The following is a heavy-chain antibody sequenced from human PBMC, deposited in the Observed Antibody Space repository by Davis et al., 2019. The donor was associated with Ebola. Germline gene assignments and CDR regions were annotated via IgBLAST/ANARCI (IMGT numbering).Heavy chain of an antibody. Sequence: PGGSLRLSCAASGFTFSSYAMHWVRQAPGKGLEWVAVIAYDGDNKYYADSVKGRFTISRDNSQNTLYLQMNGLRTEDTAVYYCAKDWRYDSKLRKSYYYGMDVWGQGTTVTVSS. CDR3: AKDWRYDSKLRKSYYYGMDV. D-gene: IGHD3-22*01. CDR2: IAYDGDNK. CDR1: GFTFSSYA. V-gene: IGHV3-30-3*01. J-gene: IGHJ6*02.